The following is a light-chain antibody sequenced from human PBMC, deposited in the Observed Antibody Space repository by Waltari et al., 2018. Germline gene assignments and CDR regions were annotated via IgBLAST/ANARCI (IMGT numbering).Light chain of an antibody. CDR1: SSAVGGYNH. J-gene: IGLJ3*02. Sequence: QSALTQPSSVSGSPGQSITISCHGTSSAVGGYNHVSWYQQHPGKAPKLLIYDVSNRPSGVSNRFSGSKSGNTASLTISGLQAEDEADYYCSSYTSSSTLWVFGGGTKLTVL. V-gene: IGLV2-14*03. CDR3: SSYTSSSTLWV. CDR2: DVS.